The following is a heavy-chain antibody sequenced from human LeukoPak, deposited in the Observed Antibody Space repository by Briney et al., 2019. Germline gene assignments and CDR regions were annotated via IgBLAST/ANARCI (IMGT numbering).Heavy chain of an antibody. CDR3: ARVRYSSGWYRGNWFDP. CDR2: IYYSGST. V-gene: IGHV4-39*07. CDR1: GGSISSSSYY. J-gene: IGHJ5*02. D-gene: IGHD6-19*01. Sequence: SEALSLTCTVSGGSISSSSYYWGWIRRPPGKGLEWIGCIYYSGSTYYNPSLKSRVTISVDTSKNQFSLKLSSVTAADTAVYYCARVRYSSGWYRGNWFDPWGQGTLVSVSS.